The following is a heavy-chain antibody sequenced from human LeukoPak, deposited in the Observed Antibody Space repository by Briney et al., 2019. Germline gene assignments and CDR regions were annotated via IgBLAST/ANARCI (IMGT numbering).Heavy chain of an antibody. CDR2: TYYRSTWYN. D-gene: IGHD2-2*01. J-gene: IGHJ5*02. CDR1: GDSVSSNSVT. V-gene: IGHV6-1*01. Sequence: SQNLSLTCAISGDSVSSNSVTWNWIRQSPSRGLEWLGRTYYRSTWYNDYAVSVRGRITVNPDTSKNQFSLHLNSVTPEDTAVYYCARRLTQYDCFDPWGQGILVTVSS. CDR3: ARRLTQYDCFDP.